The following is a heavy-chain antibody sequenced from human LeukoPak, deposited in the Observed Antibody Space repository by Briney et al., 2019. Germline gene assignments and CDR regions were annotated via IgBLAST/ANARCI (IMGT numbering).Heavy chain of an antibody. D-gene: IGHD3-10*01. Sequence: GGSLRLSCTASGFAFGDFAMSWVRQAPGKGLEWVANIKQDGSEKYYVDSVKGRFTISRDNAKNSLYLQMNSLRAEDTAVYYCARDLSVRTIDYWGQGTLVTVSS. CDR1: GFAFGDFA. J-gene: IGHJ4*02. V-gene: IGHV3-7*04. CDR3: ARDLSVRTIDY. CDR2: IKQDGSEK.